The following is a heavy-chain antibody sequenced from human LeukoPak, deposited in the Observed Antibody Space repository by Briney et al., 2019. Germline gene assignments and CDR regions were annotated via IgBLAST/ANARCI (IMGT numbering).Heavy chain of an antibody. CDR3: ARGINGYGNTWVWFDP. Sequence: GSSVKVSCKASGGTFSSYAISWVRQAPGQGLEWMGWISAYNGNTNYAQKLQGRVTMTTDTSTSTAYMELRSLRSDDTAVYYCARGINGYGNTWVWFDPWGQGTLVTVSP. V-gene: IGHV1-18*01. CDR2: ISAYNGNT. D-gene: IGHD5-18*01. J-gene: IGHJ5*02. CDR1: GGTFSSYA.